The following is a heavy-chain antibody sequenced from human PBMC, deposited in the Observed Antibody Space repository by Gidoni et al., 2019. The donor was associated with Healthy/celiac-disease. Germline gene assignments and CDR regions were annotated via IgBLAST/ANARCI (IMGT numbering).Heavy chain of an antibody. J-gene: IGHJ5*02. CDR2: ISYDGSNK. V-gene: IGHV3-30*18. CDR1: GFTFSSYG. Sequence: QVQLVESGGGVVQPGRSLRLSCAASGFTFSSYGMHWVRQAPGKGLEWVAVISYDGSNKDYADAVKGRFTISRDNSKNTLYLQMNSLRAEDTAVYYCAKGFRGADLSPWGQGTLVTVSS. CDR3: AKGFRGADLSP.